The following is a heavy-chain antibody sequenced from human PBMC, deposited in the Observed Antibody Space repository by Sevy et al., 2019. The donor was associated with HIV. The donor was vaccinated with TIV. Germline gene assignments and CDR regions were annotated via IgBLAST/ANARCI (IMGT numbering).Heavy chain of an antibody. V-gene: IGHV1-8*01. J-gene: IGHJ5*02. CDR3: ARAHYYYGSGNWFDP. Sequence: ASVKVSCKASGYTFTSYDINWVRQATGQGLEWMGWMNPNSGNTGYAQKFQGRVTMTRNTSISTAYMELSSLRSEDTAVYYWARAHYYYGSGNWFDPWGQGTLVTVSS. CDR2: MNPNSGNT. D-gene: IGHD3-10*01. CDR1: GYTFTSYD.